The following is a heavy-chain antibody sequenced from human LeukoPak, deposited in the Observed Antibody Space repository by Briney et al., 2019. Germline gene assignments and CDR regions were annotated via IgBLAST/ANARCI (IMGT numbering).Heavy chain of an antibody. D-gene: IGHD3-22*01. CDR1: DGSISSGSYY. Sequence: SQTLSLTCTVSDGSISSGSYYWSWIRQPAGKGLEWIGRIYTSGSTNYNPSLKSRVTIAVDTSKNQFSLKLSSVTAADTAVYYCARGDYYDSSGYYYGHAFDIWGQGTMVTVSS. CDR2: IYTSGST. CDR3: ARGDYYDSSGYYYGHAFDI. J-gene: IGHJ3*02. V-gene: IGHV4-61*02.